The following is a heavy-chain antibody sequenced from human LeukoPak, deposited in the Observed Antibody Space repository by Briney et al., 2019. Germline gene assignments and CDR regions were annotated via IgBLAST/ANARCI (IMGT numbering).Heavy chain of an antibody. CDR1: GGSISSSSYY. J-gene: IGHJ4*02. D-gene: IGHD2-2*01. V-gene: IGHV4-61*01. Sequence: SETLSLTCTVSGGSISSSSYYWSWIRQPPGKGLEWIGHIHYSGSTNYNPSLKSRVTISVDTSKNQFSLKLSSVTAADTAVYYCARVEGFYCSSTSCPLDYWGQGTLVTVSS. CDR3: ARVEGFYCSSTSCPLDY. CDR2: IHYSGST.